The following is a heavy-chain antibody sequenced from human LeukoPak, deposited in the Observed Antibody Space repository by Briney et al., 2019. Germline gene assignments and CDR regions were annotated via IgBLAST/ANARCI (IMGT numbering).Heavy chain of an antibody. CDR3: ARSSYPYYFDY. CDR2: VNNDGSST. D-gene: IGHD6-13*01. J-gene: IGHJ4*02. CDR1: GFSFNSYW. V-gene: IGHV3-74*01. Sequence: PGGSLRLSCAASGFSFNSYWMHWVRQAPGKGLVWVSRVNNDGSSTTYAVCVKGRLTISRDNARNTLYLQMNSLSAEDTAVYYCARSSYPYYFDYWGQGTLVTVSS.